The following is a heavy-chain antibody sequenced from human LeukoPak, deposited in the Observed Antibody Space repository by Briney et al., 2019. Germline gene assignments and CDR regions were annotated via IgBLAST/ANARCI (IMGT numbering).Heavy chain of an antibody. Sequence: ASVKVSCKASGYSFIDYYMHWVRQAPGQGPEWMGWINPRSGGTTYAQKFHGRVTMTRDTSITTAYMELTRLTSDDTAVYYCARGDYGDSFDYWGQGTLVTASS. J-gene: IGHJ4*02. CDR3: ARGDYGDSFDY. CDR2: INPRSGGT. CDR1: GYSFIDYY. D-gene: IGHD4-17*01. V-gene: IGHV1-2*02.